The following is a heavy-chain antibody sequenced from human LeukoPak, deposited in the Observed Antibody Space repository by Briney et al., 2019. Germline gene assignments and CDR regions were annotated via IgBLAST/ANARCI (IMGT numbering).Heavy chain of an antibody. CDR3: ARANPHVDPAMSLDH. D-gene: IGHD5-18*01. V-gene: IGHV4-59*01. CDR1: GGPISRYY. Sequence: SETLSLTCTVSGGPISRYYWSWIRQPPGKGLEWIGHIYYSGSTNYNPSLKSRVTISVDTSKNQFSLKLSSVTAADTAVYYCARANPHVDPAMSLDHWGQGTLVTVSS. J-gene: IGHJ4*02. CDR2: IYYSGST.